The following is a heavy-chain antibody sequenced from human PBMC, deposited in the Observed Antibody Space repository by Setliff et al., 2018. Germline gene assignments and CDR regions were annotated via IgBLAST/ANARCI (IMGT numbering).Heavy chain of an antibody. CDR1: GGSFSDYY. CDR2: FNRTRKI. Sequence: SETLSLTCEVSGGSFSDYYWSWIRQSPGKGLEWLGDFNRTRKIDYSPSLKSRLTISVDTSKKQFSLHLNSVTAADTAMYYCAGGGRYCGGDCYQDDAFDIWGQGTMVPVSS. D-gene: IGHD2-21*02. CDR3: AGGGRYCGGDCYQDDAFDI. J-gene: IGHJ3*02. V-gene: IGHV4-34*01.